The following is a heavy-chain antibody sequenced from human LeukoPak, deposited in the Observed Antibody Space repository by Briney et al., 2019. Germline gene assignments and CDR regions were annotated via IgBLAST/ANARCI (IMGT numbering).Heavy chain of an antibody. Sequence: GGSLRLSCAASGFTFSSYSMNWVRQAPGKGLEWVSYISSSSSTIYYADSVKGRFTISRDNAKNSLYLQMNSLRDEDTAVYYCARGLGSTVTTPPVWFDPWGQGTLVTVSS. V-gene: IGHV3-48*02. CDR2: ISSSSSTI. CDR3: ARGLGSTVTTPPVWFDP. CDR1: GFTFSSYS. D-gene: IGHD4-17*01. J-gene: IGHJ5*02.